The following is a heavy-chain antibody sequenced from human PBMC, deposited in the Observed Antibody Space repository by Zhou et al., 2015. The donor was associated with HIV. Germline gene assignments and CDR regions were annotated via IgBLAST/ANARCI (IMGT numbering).Heavy chain of an antibody. CDR2: IIPIFGTT. V-gene: IGHV1-69*06. Sequence: QVQLEQSGAEVKKPGSSVKVSCKVSGGTFSTNGITWVRQAPGQGLEWMGGIIPIFGTTRYAQKFQGRVTMTADKSTTTAYMDLRSLKSEDTAVYYCVKTTLSSSRVYYYYGMDVWGQGTTVTVSS. CDR3: VKTTLSSSRVYYYYGMDV. CDR1: GGTFSTNG. D-gene: IGHD6-13*01. J-gene: IGHJ6*02.